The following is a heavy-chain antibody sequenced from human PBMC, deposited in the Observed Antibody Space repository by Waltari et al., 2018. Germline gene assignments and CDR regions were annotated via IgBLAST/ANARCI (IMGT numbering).Heavy chain of an antibody. CDR3: ASGLSLDY. J-gene: IGHJ4*02. CDR2: ITPFNGNT. CDR1: GYTFTYRY. Sequence: QMQLVQSGAEVKKTGSSVTVSCKASGYTFTYRYLHWVRQAPGQALEWMGWITPFNGNTNYAQKFQDRVTITRDRSMTTAYMELSSLRSEDTAMYYCASGLSLDYWGQGTLVTVSS. V-gene: IGHV1-45*02.